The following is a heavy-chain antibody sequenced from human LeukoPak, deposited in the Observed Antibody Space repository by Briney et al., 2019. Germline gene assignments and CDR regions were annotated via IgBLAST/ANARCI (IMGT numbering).Heavy chain of an antibody. V-gene: IGHV3-9*01. Sequence: PGRSLRLSCAASGFTFDDYAMHWVRQAPGKGLEWVSGISWNSGSIGYADSVKGRFTISRDNAKNSLYLQMNSLRAEDTALYYCAKDRRFGELLPYYFDYWGQGTLVTVSS. D-gene: IGHD3-10*01. CDR1: GFTFDDYA. CDR2: ISWNSGSI. J-gene: IGHJ4*02. CDR3: AKDRRFGELLPYYFDY.